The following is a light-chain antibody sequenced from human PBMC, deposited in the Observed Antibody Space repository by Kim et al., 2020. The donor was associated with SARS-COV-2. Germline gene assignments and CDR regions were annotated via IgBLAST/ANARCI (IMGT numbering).Light chain of an antibody. V-gene: IGLV3-19*01. Sequence: LGKPVRITCKGDSLRSYYASWYQQKPGQAPVLVIYGKNNRPSGSPDRFSGSSSGNTASLTITGAQAEDEADYYCNSRDSSGNHLDVFGTGTKVTVL. CDR2: GKN. CDR3: NSRDSSGNHLDV. J-gene: IGLJ1*01. CDR1: SLRSYY.